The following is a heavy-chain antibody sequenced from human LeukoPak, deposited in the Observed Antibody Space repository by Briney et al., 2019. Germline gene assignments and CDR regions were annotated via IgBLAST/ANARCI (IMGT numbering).Heavy chain of an antibody. CDR1: GFAFSSYA. Sequence: GGSLRLSCAASGFAFSSYAVSWVRQAPGKGLEWVSSISGSGGSTYSADSVKGRFTISRDNSKNTLYLQMNSLRAEDTALYYCAKDRSCTNDICHGDFDYWGQGTLVTVSS. V-gene: IGHV3-23*01. D-gene: IGHD2-8*01. CDR3: AKDRSCTNDICHGDFDY. J-gene: IGHJ4*02. CDR2: ISGSGGST.